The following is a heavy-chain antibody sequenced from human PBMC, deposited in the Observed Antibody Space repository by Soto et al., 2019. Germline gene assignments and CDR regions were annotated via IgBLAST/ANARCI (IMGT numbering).Heavy chain of an antibody. CDR3: AKGSIVAGAIRYDLDY. V-gene: IGHV3-23*01. J-gene: IGHJ4*02. D-gene: IGHD2-2*01. CDR2: ISGRGSST. Sequence: EVQLLNSGGGLVQPGGSLSLSCAASGFTFSNYDMNWVRQAPGKGLEWVSAISGRGSSTYYADSVKGRFTISRDDSKNTSYLQMNSLRAEDTAVYYCAKGSIVAGAIRYDLDYWGQGTLVTVSS. CDR1: GFTFSNYD.